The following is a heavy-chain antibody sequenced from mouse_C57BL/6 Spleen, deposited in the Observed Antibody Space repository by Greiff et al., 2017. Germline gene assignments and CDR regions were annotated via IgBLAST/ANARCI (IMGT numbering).Heavy chain of an antibody. Sequence: VQLQQSGAELVRPGASVTLSCTASGYTFTDYEMHWVKQTPVHGLEWIGAIDPETGGTAYNQKFKGQAILTADKSSSTAYMELRSLTSEDSAVYYCTDGYYGAWFAYWGQGTLVTVSA. CDR3: TDGYYGAWFAY. CDR2: IDPETGGT. D-gene: IGHD2-3*01. J-gene: IGHJ3*01. CDR1: GYTFTDYE. V-gene: IGHV1-15*01.